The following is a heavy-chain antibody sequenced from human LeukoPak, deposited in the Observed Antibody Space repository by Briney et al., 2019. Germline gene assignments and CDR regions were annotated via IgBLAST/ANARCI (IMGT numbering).Heavy chain of an antibody. CDR1: GDSVSSNSAA. CDR2: TYYKSKWYK. D-gene: IGHD1-26*01. V-gene: IGHV6-1*01. Sequence: SQTLSLTCAISGDSVSSNSAAWNWIRQSPSRGLEWLGRTYYKSKWYKDYAGSVNSRITINPDTSKNKFSLQLNSVTHEDTAVYYCARGGPWDLPVGKFDYWGQGTLVTVSS. CDR3: ARGGPWDLPVGKFDY. J-gene: IGHJ4*02.